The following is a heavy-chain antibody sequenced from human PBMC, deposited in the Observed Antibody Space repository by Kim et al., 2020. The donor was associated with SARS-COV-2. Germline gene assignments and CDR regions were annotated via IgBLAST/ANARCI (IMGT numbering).Heavy chain of an antibody. V-gene: IGHV3-9*01. CDR3: AKDRKGYSYLYYFDY. J-gene: IGHJ4*02. Sequence: DSVKGRFTISRDNAKNSLYLQMNSLRAEDTALYYCAKDRKGYSYLYYFDYWGQGTLVTVSS. D-gene: IGHD5-18*01.